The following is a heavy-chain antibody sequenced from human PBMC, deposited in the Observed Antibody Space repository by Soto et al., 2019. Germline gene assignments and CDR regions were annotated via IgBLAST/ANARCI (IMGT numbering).Heavy chain of an antibody. V-gene: IGHV4-30-4*01. J-gene: IGHJ5*02. D-gene: IGHD1-1*01. CDR2: MYYSWNT. Sequence: ASQTLSLTCTVAVGSIGSGGYYWSRIRQPPVKGLEWIGYMYYSWNTYCNPSLKRRLTISLDTSKNQFSLNLSSVTAADTAVYFCARVPRQLEPTLCFDPWGQGTLVTVSS. CDR1: VGSIGSGGYY. CDR3: ARVPRQLEPTLCFDP.